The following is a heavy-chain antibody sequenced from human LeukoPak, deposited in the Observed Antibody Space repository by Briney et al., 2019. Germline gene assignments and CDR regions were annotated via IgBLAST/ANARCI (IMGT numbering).Heavy chain of an antibody. CDR3: AIWAGYYDSSGYYSYWFDP. V-gene: IGHV5-51*01. CDR2: IYPGDSDT. D-gene: IGHD3-22*01. Sequence: GESLKISCKGSGYSFTSYWIGWVRQMPGKGLEWMGIIYPGDSDTGYSPSFQGQVTISADKSISTAYLQWSSLKASDTAMYYCAIWAGYYDSSGYYSYWFDPWGQGTLVTVSS. J-gene: IGHJ5*02. CDR1: GYSFTSYW.